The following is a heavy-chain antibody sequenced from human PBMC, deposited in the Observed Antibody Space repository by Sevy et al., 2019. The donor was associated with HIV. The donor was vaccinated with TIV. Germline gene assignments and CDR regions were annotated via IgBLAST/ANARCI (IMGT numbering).Heavy chain of an antibody. Sequence: SETLSLTCTVSGGSISSRSYYWGWIRQPPGKGLEWIGTIYYSGSTYYNPSLKSRVTISIDTSKNQFSLKLNSVTAADTAVYYCARGEAFTIIVVAPLNWFDPWGQGTLVTVSS. V-gene: IGHV4-39*01. J-gene: IGHJ5*02. D-gene: IGHD3-22*01. CDR2: IYYSGST. CDR1: GGSISSRSYY. CDR3: ARGEAFTIIVVAPLNWFDP.